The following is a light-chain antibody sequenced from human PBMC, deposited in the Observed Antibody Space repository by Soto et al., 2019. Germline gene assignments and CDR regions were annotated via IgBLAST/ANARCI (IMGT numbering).Light chain of an antibody. J-gene: IGLJ3*02. V-gene: IGLV2-14*01. CDR2: EVS. CDR3: SSHTSSRTAV. CDR1: SNDVGGYND. Sequence: QSVLTQPASVSGSPGQSITISCTGTSNDVGGYNDVSWYQQYPGKAPKLMIYEVSNRPSGVSNRFSGSKSGNTASLTISGLQAEDEADYYCSSHTSSRTAVYGGGTKVTVL.